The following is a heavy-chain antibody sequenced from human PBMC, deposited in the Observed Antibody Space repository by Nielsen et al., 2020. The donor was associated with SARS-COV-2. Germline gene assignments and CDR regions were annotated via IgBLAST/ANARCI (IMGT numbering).Heavy chain of an antibody. CDR2: IYSGGRT. J-gene: IGHJ3*02. Sequence: ETLSLTCTVSGGSVGSYYWSWIRQPPGKGLEWIAYIYSGGRTNSKSSLKSRVTMSADMSKNQFFLKLSSVTAADTAVYYCANWGHAFDIWGQGTMVTVSS. CDR3: ANWGHAFDI. D-gene: IGHD3-16*01. V-gene: IGHV4-59*02. CDR1: GGSVGSYY.